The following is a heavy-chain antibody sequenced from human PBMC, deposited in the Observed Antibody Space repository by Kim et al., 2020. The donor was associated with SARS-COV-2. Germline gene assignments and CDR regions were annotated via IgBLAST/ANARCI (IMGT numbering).Heavy chain of an antibody. CDR3: AKRFSRDYSYGLFDY. J-gene: IGHJ4*02. CDR1: GFTFSTYA. D-gene: IGHD4-4*01. V-gene: IGHV3-23*01. Sequence: GGSLRLSCAASGFTFSTYAMSWVRQAPGKGLEWVSTTDHTGTETYYTDSVKGRFTISRDNSKNTLHLQMHSLRADDTALYYCAKRFSRDYSYGLFDYWGQGTLVTVSS. CDR2: TDHTGTET.